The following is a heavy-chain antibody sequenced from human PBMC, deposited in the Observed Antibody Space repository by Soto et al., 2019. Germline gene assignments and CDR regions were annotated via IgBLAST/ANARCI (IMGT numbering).Heavy chain of an antibody. D-gene: IGHD5-18*01. CDR1: GGSFSGYY. J-gene: IGHJ4*02. Sequence: QVQLQQWGAGLLKPSETLSLTCAVYGGSFSGYYWSWIRQPPGKGLEWIGEINHSGSTNYNPSLKSRVTISVDTSKNQFSLKLSSVTAADTAVYYCARDVDTARGGDYWGQGTLVTVSS. CDR3: ARDVDTARGGDY. CDR2: INHSGST. V-gene: IGHV4-34*01.